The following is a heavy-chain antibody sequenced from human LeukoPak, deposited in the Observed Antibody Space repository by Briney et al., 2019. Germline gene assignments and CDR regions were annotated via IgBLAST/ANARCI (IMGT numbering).Heavy chain of an antibody. V-gene: IGHV3-23*01. CDR2: VSSSGGTT. J-gene: IGHJ3*02. CDR3: AKDLWELLDTAFDI. D-gene: IGHD1-26*01. CDR1: GFTFSSYG. Sequence: GGSLRLSCAASGFTFSSYGMSWVRQAPGKGLEWVSAVSSSGGTTYYADSVKGRFTISRDNAKNSLYLQMNSLRAEDTALYYCAKDLWELLDTAFDIWGQGTMVTVSS.